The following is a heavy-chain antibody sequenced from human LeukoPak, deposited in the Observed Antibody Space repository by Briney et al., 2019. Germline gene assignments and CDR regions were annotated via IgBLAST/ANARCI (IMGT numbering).Heavy chain of an antibody. J-gene: IGHJ4*02. V-gene: IGHV1-18*01. Sequence: VASVKVSCKASGYTFTSYGISWVRQAPGQGLEWMGWISAYNGNTNYAQKLQGRVTMTTDTSTSTAYMELRSLRSDDTAVYYCARVSGGSGSRPFDYWGQGTLVAVSS. CDR2: ISAYNGNT. D-gene: IGHD1-26*01. CDR3: ARVSGGSGSRPFDY. CDR1: GYTFTSYG.